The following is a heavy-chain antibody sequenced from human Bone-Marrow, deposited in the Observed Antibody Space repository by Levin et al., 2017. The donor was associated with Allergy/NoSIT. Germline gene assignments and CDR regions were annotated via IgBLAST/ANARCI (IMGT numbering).Heavy chain of an antibody. CDR2: IYHSGST. Sequence: PSETLSLTCTVSGGSLSSDNNYWGWIRQPPGKGLEWIGSIYHSGSTYYNTSLKSRVIISVDTSMNQFSLRLNSVTAADTAVYFCARISSLGYWGQGTLVTVSS. V-gene: IGHV4-39*01. CDR3: ARISSLGY. CDR1: GGSLSSDNNY. D-gene: IGHD7-27*01. J-gene: IGHJ4*02.